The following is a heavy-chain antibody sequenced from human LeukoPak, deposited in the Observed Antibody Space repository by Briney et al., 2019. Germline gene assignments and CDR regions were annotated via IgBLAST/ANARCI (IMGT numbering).Heavy chain of an antibody. D-gene: IGHD2-21*02. CDR1: GFTFSSYG. CDR2: IWYDGSIK. J-gene: IGHJ3*01. CDR3: ARVAYYRVTADQITDAFDV. V-gene: IGHV3-33*01. Sequence: GGSLRLSCAASGFTFSSYGMHWVRQAPGKGLEWVAVIWYDGSIKFYVDSVKGRFTISRDNSKNTLYLQMNSLRAEDTAVYFCARVAYYRVTADQITDAFDVWGRGTAVTVSS.